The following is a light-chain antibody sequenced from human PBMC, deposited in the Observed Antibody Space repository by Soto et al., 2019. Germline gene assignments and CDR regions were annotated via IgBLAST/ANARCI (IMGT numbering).Light chain of an antibody. CDR3: QQYANSPPWT. CDR2: GAS. CDR1: QSVDTF. Sequence: EIVLTQYQGTLSLYPGARATPCCRASQSVDTFLVWYQQKPGQAPRLLIFGASSRATGIPDRFRGSGSGTDFTLTISGLEPEDFAVYYCQQYANSPPWTFGQGTEVDIK. V-gene: IGKV3-20*01. J-gene: IGKJ1*01.